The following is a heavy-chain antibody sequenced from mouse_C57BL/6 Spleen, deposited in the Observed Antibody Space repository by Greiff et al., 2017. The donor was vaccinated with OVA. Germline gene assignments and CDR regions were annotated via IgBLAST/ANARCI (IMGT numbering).Heavy chain of an antibody. V-gene: IGHV2-9-1*01. J-gene: IGHJ4*01. CDR1: GFSLTSYA. CDR2: IWPGGGT. D-gene: IGHD2-13*01. Sequence: QVQLKQSGPGLVAPSQSLSITCTVSGFSLTSYAISWVRQPPGKGLEWLGVIWPGGGTNYNSALKSRLSISKDNSKSQVFLKMNSLQTDDTARYYCARVTGRGDAMDYWGQGTSVTVSS. CDR3: ARVTGRGDAMDY.